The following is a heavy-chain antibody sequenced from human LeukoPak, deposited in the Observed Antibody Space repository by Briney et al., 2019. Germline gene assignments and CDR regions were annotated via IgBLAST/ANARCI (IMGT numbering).Heavy chain of an antibody. Sequence: ASVKVSCKASGYTFTGYYMHWVRQAPGQGLEWMGWINPNSGGTNYAQKFQGRVTMTRDTSISTAYMELSRLRSDDTAVYYCAREGRSEDIVVVPAAIFEFMSYPSLDAFDIWGQGTMVTVSS. V-gene: IGHV1-2*02. CDR2: INPNSGGT. CDR1: GYTFTGYY. J-gene: IGHJ3*02. CDR3: AREGRSEDIVVVPAAIFEFMSYPSLDAFDI. D-gene: IGHD2-2*01.